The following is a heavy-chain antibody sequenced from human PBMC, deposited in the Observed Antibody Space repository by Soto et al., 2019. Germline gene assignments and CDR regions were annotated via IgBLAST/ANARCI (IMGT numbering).Heavy chain of an antibody. CDR2: IYYSGST. CDR3: AREFYYYYYGMDV. CDR1: GGSISSYY. V-gene: IGHV4-59*12. Sequence: PSETLSLTCTVSGGSISSYYWSWIRQPPGKGLEWIGYIYYSGSTNYNPSLKSRVTISVDTSKNQFSLKLSSVTAADTAVYYCAREFYYYYYGMDVWGQGTTVTVSS. J-gene: IGHJ6*02.